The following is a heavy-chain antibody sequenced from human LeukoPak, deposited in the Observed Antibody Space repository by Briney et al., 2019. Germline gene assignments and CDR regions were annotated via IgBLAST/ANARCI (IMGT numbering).Heavy chain of an antibody. CDR2: INWNGGST. CDR3: VKSGSYSSPYYFDY. V-gene: IGHV3-20*04. Sequence: GSLRLSCAASGFTFDDYGMSWVRQAPGKGLEWVSGINWNGGSTGYADSVKGRFTISRDNANNSLYLQMNSLRPEDMALYYCVKSGSYSSPYYFDYWGQGTLVTVSS. D-gene: IGHD3-10*01. J-gene: IGHJ4*02. CDR1: GFTFDDYG.